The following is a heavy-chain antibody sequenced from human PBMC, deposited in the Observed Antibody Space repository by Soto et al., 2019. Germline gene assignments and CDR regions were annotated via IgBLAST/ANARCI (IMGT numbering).Heavy chain of an antibody. CDR3: ARVRRSGWYIDS. CDR2: INASIRKT. Sequence: ASVKVSCKASGGTFSNSAISWVRQAPGQRLEWMGWINASIRKTKYSQKFQGRVTITRDTSASTAYMELSSLRSEDTAVYYCARVRRSGWYIDSWGQGTQVTVSS. V-gene: IGHV1-3*01. CDR1: GGTFSNSA. J-gene: IGHJ4*02. D-gene: IGHD6-19*01.